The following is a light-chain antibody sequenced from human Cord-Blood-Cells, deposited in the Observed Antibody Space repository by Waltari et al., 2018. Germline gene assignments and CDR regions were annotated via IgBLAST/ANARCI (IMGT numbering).Light chain of an antibody. CDR3: SSYAGSNNFDVV. J-gene: IGLJ2*01. Sequence: QSALTQPPSASGSPGQSVTISCTGTSSHVGGYNYVPWYQQHPGKAPKLMIYEVSKRPSGVPDRFSGSKSGNTASLTVSGLLAEDEADYYCSSYAGSNNFDVVFGGGTKLTVL. CDR1: SSHVGGYNY. CDR2: EVS. V-gene: IGLV2-8*01.